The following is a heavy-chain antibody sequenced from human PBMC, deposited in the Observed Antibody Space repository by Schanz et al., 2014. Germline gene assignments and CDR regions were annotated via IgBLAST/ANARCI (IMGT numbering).Heavy chain of an antibody. CDR3: ARDRGMTTSDYYYGMDV. CDR2: IYHGGTT. CDR1: GDSISNSHW. V-gene: IGHV4-4*02. D-gene: IGHD4-17*01. J-gene: IGHJ6*02. Sequence: QVHLQESGPGLVKPSGTLSLTCTVSGDSISNSHWWNWVRQPPGKGLEWIGVIYHGGTTIYNPSLESRVTISIDKSKNQFSVRLTSVTAADTAVYYCARDRGMTTSDYYYGMDVWGQGTTVTVSS.